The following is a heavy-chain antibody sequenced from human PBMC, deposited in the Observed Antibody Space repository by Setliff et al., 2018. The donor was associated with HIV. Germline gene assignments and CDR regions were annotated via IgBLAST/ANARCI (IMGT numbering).Heavy chain of an antibody. V-gene: IGHV3-30*18. CDR2: ISYEGSHI. CDR1: GFTFRTSA. D-gene: IGHD6-19*01. Sequence: PGGSLRLSCAVSGFTFRTSAMHWVRQAPGKGLEWVAVISYEGSHIYYADSVRGRFTISRDNSKNTLYLQMNSLRPDDTAVYYCAKEAIAVANTGWHLDHWGQGTPVTVSS. J-gene: IGHJ4*02. CDR3: AKEAIAVANTGWHLDH.